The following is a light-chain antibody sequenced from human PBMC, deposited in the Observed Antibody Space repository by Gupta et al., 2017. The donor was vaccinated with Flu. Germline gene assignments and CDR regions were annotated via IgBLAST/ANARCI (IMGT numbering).Light chain of an antibody. CDR2: DAS. J-gene: IGKJ2*01. CDR3: QQRSGLPMYT. V-gene: IGKV3-11*01. CDR1: QSVSPS. Sequence: TLYLSPGQGAVLDCRASQSVSPSIAWYQQKRGQAPRLLMDDASRRADGVPARFRGSGSGTDFTLTISTREPEDFAVYYCQQRSGLPMYTFGQGTKLEIK.